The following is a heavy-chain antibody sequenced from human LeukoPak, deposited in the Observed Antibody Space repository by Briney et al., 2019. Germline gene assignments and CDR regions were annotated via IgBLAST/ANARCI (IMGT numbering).Heavy chain of an antibody. CDR2: IYYSGST. D-gene: IGHD3-10*01. CDR3: ARDRSRGLTMVRGVLYGMDV. J-gene: IGHJ6*02. V-gene: IGHV4-59*01. Sequence: PSETLSLTCTVSGGSISSYYWSWIRQPPGKGLEWSGYIYYSGSTNYNPSLKSRVTISVDTSKNQFSLKLSSVTAADTAVYYCARDRSRGLTMVRGVLYGMDVWGQGTTVTVSS. CDR1: GGSISSYY.